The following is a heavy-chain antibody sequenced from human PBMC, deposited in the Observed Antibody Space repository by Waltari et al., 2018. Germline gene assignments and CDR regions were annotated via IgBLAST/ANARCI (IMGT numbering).Heavy chain of an antibody. D-gene: IGHD6-19*01. Sequence: QVQLVESGGGVVQPGRSLRLSCAASGFTFSSYGMHWVRQAPDNVLAWVASIGYDGSKKYYADSVKGRFTISKDNSNNTLYLQMNSRRAEDTAVYYCARTGNGHSSGWYSGDYWGQGTLVTVSS. CDR1: GFTFSSYG. CDR3: ARTGNGHSSGWYSGDY. J-gene: IGHJ4*02. V-gene: IGHV3-33*01. CDR2: IGYDGSKK.